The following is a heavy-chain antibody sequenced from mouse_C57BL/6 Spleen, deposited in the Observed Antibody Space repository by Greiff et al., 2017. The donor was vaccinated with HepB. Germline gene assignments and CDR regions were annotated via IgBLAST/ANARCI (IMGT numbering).Heavy chain of an antibody. D-gene: IGHD1-1*01. J-gene: IGHJ4*01. Sequence: EVKLQQSGPELVKPGASVKISCKASGYSFTGYYMNWVKQSPEKSLEWIGEINPSTGGTTYNQKFKAKATLTVDKSSSTAYMQLKSLTSEDSAVYYCARVGSSYNYAMDYWGQGTSVTVSS. V-gene: IGHV1-42*01. CDR1: GYSFTGYY. CDR3: ARVGSSYNYAMDY. CDR2: INPSTGGT.